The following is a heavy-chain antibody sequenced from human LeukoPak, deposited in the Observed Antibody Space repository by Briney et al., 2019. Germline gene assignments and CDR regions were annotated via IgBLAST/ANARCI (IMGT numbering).Heavy chain of an antibody. Sequence: PSETLSLTCAVYGGSCSGYYWSWIRQPPGKGLEWIGEINHSGSTNYNPSLKSRVTISVDTSKNRFSLKLSSVTAADTAVYYCARDLDGGNLFDYWGQGTLVTVSS. V-gene: IGHV4-34*01. CDR2: INHSGST. CDR1: GGSCSGYY. D-gene: IGHD4-23*01. J-gene: IGHJ4*02. CDR3: ARDLDGGNLFDY.